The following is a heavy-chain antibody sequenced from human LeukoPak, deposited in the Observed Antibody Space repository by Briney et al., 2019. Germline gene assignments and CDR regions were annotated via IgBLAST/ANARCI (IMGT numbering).Heavy chain of an antibody. CDR1: GFTVSSNY. CDR2: IYTGGTT. CDR3: ARDGSYYYDSSGYYPFDY. Sequence: GGSLRLSCAAAGFTVSSNYMSWVRQAPGNGLEWVSVIYTGGTTYYADSVKGRFTISRDNSKNMLYLQMNSLRAEDTAVYYCARDGSYYYDSSGYYPFDYWGQGTLVTVSS. J-gene: IGHJ4*02. V-gene: IGHV3-66*01. D-gene: IGHD3-22*01.